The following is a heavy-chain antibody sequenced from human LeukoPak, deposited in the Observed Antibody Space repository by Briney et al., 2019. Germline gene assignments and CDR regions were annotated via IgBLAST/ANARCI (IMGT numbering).Heavy chain of an antibody. CDR3: ARALGSPEDWFDP. CDR1: GGSISSYY. J-gene: IGHJ5*02. CDR2: IYYSGST. D-gene: IGHD7-27*01. Sequence: SETLSLTCTVSGGSISSYYWSWIRQPPGKGLEWIGYIYYSGSTNYNPSLKSRVTISVDTSKNQFSLKLSSVTAADTAVYYCARALGSPEDWFDPWGQGTLVTVSS. V-gene: IGHV4-59*01.